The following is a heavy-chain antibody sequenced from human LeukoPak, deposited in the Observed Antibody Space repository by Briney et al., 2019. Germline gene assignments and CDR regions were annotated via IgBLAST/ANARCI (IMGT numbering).Heavy chain of an antibody. V-gene: IGHV3-11*01. CDR1: GFTFSDYY. CDR2: IRSSGSSI. Sequence: PGGSLRLPCAASGFTFSDYYMSWIRQAPGKGLEWVSYIRSSGSSIYYAYSVKGRFTITRDNDKNSLYLQMNSLRAEDTAVYYCSRDPRGGNDAFDIWGQGTMVTVSS. CDR3: SRDPRGGNDAFDI. J-gene: IGHJ3*02. D-gene: IGHD3-10*01.